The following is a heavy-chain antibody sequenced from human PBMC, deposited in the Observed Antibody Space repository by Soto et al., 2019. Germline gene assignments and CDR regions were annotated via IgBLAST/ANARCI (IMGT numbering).Heavy chain of an antibody. J-gene: IGHJ4*02. CDR3: ARARRSTVTHCDY. CDR2: VNPSGGSI. V-gene: IGHV1-46*01. Sequence: QVQLVQSGAEVKKPGASVKVSCKASGYTFTSYYMHWVRQAPGQGLEWMGTVNPSGGSIIYAQKFKGRVTMTRDTSTSKVYMDLSSMGSEDTAVYYCARARRSTVTHCDYWGQGTLVTVSS. D-gene: IGHD4-17*01. CDR1: GYTFTSYY.